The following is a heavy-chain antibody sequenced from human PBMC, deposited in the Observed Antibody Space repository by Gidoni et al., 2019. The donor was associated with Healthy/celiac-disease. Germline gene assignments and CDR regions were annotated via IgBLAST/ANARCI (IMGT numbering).Heavy chain of an antibody. V-gene: IGHV3-30-3*01. CDR2: ISYDGSNK. CDR1: GFTFRSYA. D-gene: IGHD2-21*02. J-gene: IGHJ4*02. Sequence: QVQLVESGGGVVQPGRSLRPSCAASGFTFRSYAMHWVRQAPGKGLEWVAVISYDGSNKYYADSVKGRFTISRDNSKNTLYLQMNSLRAEDTAVYYCARDSHIVVVTAIADYWGQGTLVTVSS. CDR3: ARDSHIVVVTAIADY.